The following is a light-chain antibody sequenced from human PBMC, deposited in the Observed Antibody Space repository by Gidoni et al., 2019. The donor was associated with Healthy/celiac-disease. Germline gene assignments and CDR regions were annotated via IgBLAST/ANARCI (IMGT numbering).Light chain of an antibody. J-gene: IGKJ1*01. CDR2: AAS. CDR1: QSISSY. Sequence: DIQMTKSPSSLSASVGDRVTITCRASQSISSYLNWYQQKPGKAPKLLIYAASSLQSGVPSRFSGSGSGTDFTLTISSLQPEDFATYYCQQSYSTPPAWTFGQGTKVEIK. CDR3: QQSYSTPPAWT. V-gene: IGKV1-39*01.